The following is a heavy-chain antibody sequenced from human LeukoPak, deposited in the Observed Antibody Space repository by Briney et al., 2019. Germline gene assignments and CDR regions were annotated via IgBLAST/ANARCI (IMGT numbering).Heavy chain of an antibody. Sequence: SETLSLTCTVSGGSISSYYWSWVRHPPGGGRGWIGYIYYSGSTNNNPSLKSRLTMSVDTSRNQFSLRLSSVTAADTAVYYCATYSSSWARFDYWGQGSLVIVSS. CDR2: IYYSGST. CDR3: ATYSSSWARFDY. J-gene: IGHJ4*02. V-gene: IGHV4-59*08. D-gene: IGHD6-13*01. CDR1: GGSISSYY.